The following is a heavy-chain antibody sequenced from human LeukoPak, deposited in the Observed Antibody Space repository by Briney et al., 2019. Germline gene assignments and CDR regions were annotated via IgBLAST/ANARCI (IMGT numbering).Heavy chain of an antibody. D-gene: IGHD2-2*01. V-gene: IGHV4-30-4*08. CDR3: ASYIVVVPAHAEYFQH. Sequence: SETLSLTCTVSGGSISSGDYYWSWIRQPPGKGLEWIGYIYYSGSTYYNPSLKSRVTISVDTSENQFSLKLSSVTAADTALYYCASYIVVVPAHAEYFQHWGQGTLVTVSS. CDR2: IYYSGST. J-gene: IGHJ1*01. CDR1: GGSISSGDYY.